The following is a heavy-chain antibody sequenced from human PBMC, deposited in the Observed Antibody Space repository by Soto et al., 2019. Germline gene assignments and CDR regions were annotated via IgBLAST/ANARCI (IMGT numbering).Heavy chain of an antibody. CDR1: GYIFTGYY. V-gene: IGHV1-2*02. CDR3: ARDLPIVGTTTWDY. CDR2: INPNNGGT. J-gene: IGHJ4*02. D-gene: IGHD1-26*01. Sequence: GASVKVSCKASGYIFTGYYIHWVRHAPGQGLEWMGWINPNNGGTNYVQKFQGRVTMTRDTSISTAYMELRRLTSDDTAVYYCARDLPIVGTTTWDYWGQGTLVTVSS.